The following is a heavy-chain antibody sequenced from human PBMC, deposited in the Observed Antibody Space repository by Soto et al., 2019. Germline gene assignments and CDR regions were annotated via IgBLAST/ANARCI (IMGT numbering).Heavy chain of an antibody. J-gene: IGHJ6*03. CDR3: ARGTQGYCSRTSCYGHYYYYMDV. CDR2: ISAYNGNT. D-gene: IGHD2-2*01. Sequence: QVQLVQSGAEVKKPGASVKVSCKASGYTFTSYGISWVRQAPGQGLEWMGWISAYNGNTNYAQKLQGRVTMTPDTSTSTAYMELRSLRSDDTAVYYCARGTQGYCSRTSCYGHYYYYMDVWCKGTTVTVSS. CDR1: GYTFTSYG. V-gene: IGHV1-18*01.